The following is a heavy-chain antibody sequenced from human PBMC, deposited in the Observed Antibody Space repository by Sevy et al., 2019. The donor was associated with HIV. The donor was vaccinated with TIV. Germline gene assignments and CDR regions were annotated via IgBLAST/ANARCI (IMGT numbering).Heavy chain of an antibody. Sequence: SETLSLTCAVSGGSISSSNWWSWVRQPPGKGLEWIGEIYHSGSTNYNPSLKSRVTISVDKSKNQFSLKLSSVTAADTAVYYCARGKSGYSYGRYFDYWVQGTLVTVSS. D-gene: IGHD5-18*01. J-gene: IGHJ4*02. CDR3: ARGKSGYSYGRYFDY. V-gene: IGHV4-4*02. CDR1: GGSISSSNW. CDR2: IYHSGST.